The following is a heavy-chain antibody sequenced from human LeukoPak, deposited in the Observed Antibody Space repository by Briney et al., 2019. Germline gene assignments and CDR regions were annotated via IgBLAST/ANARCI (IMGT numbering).Heavy chain of an antibody. CDR2: IYSGGST. Sequence: GGSLGLSCAASGFTVSSNYMSWVRQAPGKGLEWASVIYSGGSTYYADSVKGRFTISRDNSKNTLYLQMNSLRAEDTAVYYCARALDGGPTSWGQGTLVTVSS. V-gene: IGHV3-66*01. CDR3: ARALDGGPTS. D-gene: IGHD4-23*01. J-gene: IGHJ4*02. CDR1: GFTVSSNY.